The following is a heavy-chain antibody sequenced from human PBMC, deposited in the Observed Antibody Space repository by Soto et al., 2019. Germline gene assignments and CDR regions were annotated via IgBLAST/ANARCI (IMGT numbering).Heavy chain of an antibody. CDR3: ARPPTASLDAFDI. CDR2: IFYSGST. V-gene: IGHV4-39*01. J-gene: IGHJ3*02. Sequence: LSLTCTVSGGSIGSSRYYWGWIRQPPGKGLEWIGSIFYSGSTYHNPSLKSRVTISVDTSKNQFSLKLSSVTAADTAVYYCARPPTASLDAFDIWGQGTMVTVSS. CDR1: GGSIGSSRYY.